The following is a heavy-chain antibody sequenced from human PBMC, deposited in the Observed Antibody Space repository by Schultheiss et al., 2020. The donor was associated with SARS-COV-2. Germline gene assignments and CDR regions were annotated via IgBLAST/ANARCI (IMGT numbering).Heavy chain of an antibody. CDR2: INHSGST. CDR1: GGSFSGYY. J-gene: IGHJ4*02. CDR3: ARARRLRVDY. Sequence: GSLRLSCAVYGGSFSGYYWSWIRQPPGKGLEWIGEINHSGSTNYNPSLKSRVTISVDTSKNQFSLKLSSVTAADTAVYYCARARRLRVDYWGQGTLVTVSS. V-gene: IGHV4-34*01. D-gene: IGHD4-17*01.